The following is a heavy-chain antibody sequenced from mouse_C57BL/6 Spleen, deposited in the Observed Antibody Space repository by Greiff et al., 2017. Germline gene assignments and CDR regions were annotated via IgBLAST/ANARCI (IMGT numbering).Heavy chain of an antibody. V-gene: IGHV5-4*01. CDR2: ISDGGSYT. CDR1: GFTFSSYA. D-gene: IGHD2-3*01. J-gene: IGHJ2*01. CDR3: ARDRGYDYLDY. Sequence: EVKVVESGGGLVKPGGSLKLSCAASGFTFSSYAMSWVRQTPEKRLEWVATISDGGSYTYYPDNVKGRFTISRDNAKNNLYLQMSHLKSEDTAMYYCARDRGYDYLDYWGQGTTRTVSS.